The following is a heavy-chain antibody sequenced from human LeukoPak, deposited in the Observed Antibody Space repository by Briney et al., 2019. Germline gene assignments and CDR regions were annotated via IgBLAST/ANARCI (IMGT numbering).Heavy chain of an antibody. D-gene: IGHD3-10*01. Sequence: ETLSLTCTVSGGSISSISYYWGWIRQPPGKGLEWIGSMYHNGSTYYNPSLKSRVTISVDTSKNQFSLKLSSVTAADTAVYYCARLRPSYGSGSYWKGYYYMDVWGKGTTVTISS. CDR2: MYHNGST. CDR1: GGSISSISYY. J-gene: IGHJ6*03. CDR3: ARLRPSYGSGSYWKGYYYMDV. V-gene: IGHV4-39*07.